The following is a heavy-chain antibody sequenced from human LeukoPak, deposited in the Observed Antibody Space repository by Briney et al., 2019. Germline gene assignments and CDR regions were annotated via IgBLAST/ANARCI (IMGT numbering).Heavy chain of an antibody. CDR1: SDSISSGSYY. Sequence: SQTLSLTCTVSSDSISSGSYYWSWIPQPAGKGLEWIGRIFTSGSTYSNPSLKSRVTISLDTSKNQFSLKLSSVTAADTAVHYCARHSTSYDYVWGSYRYTPSYYFDYWGQGTLVTVSS. CDR2: IFTSGST. V-gene: IGHV4-61*02. CDR3: ARHSTSYDYVWGSYRYTPSYYFDY. J-gene: IGHJ4*02. D-gene: IGHD3-16*02.